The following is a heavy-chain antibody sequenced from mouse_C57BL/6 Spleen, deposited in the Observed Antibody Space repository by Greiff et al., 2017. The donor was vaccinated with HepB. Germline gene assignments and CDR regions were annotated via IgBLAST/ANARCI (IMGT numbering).Heavy chain of an antibody. CDR1: GFTFSSYG. CDR2: ISSGGSYT. Sequence: EVMLVDSGGDLVKPGGSLKLSCAASGFTFSSYGMSWVRQTPDKRLEWVATISSGGSYTYYPDSVKGRFTISRVNAKNTLYLQMSSLKSEDTAMYYCARHRFAYWGQGTLVTVSA. CDR3: ARHRFAY. V-gene: IGHV5-6*01. J-gene: IGHJ3*01.